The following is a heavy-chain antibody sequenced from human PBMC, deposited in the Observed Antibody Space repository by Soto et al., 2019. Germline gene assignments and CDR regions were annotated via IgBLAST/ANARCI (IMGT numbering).Heavy chain of an antibody. CDR1: GFSFSTFD. Sequence: GGSLRLSCAASGFSFSTFDMSWVRQAPGKGLQCVSFIRGSDGTTYYADSVRGRFTISRDNSRNTLYLQMNSLRAEDTAVYYCARGLGSSGWYSPWDAFDIWGQGTMVTVSS. CDR3: ARGLGSSGWYSPWDAFDI. D-gene: IGHD6-19*01. V-gene: IGHV3-23*01. J-gene: IGHJ3*02. CDR2: IRGSDGTT.